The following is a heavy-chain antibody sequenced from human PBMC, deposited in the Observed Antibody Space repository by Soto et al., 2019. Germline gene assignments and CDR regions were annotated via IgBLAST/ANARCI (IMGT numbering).Heavy chain of an antibody. Sequence: SETLSLTCAVYGGSFSGYYWSWIRQPPGKGLEWIGEINHSGSTNYNPSLKSRVTISVDTSKNQFSLKLSSVTAADTAVYYCARDYSNNNCFDPRGQGTLVTVSS. D-gene: IGHD4-4*01. J-gene: IGHJ5*02. V-gene: IGHV4-34*01. CDR1: GGSFSGYY. CDR3: ARDYSNNNCFDP. CDR2: INHSGST.